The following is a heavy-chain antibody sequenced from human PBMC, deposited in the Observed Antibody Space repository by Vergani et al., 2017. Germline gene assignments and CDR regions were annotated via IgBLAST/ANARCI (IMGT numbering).Heavy chain of an antibody. CDR2: IYPGDSDT. J-gene: IGHJ5*02. D-gene: IGHD2-2*01. CDR1: GYSFTSYW. Sequence: EVQLVQSGAEVKKPGESLTISCKGSGYSFTSYWIVWVRQMPGKGLEWMGIIYPGDSDTRYSPSFQGQVTISADKSISTAYLQWSSLKASDTAMYYCARQGGYCSSTSCSRDNWFDPWGQGTLVTVSS. CDR3: ARQGGYCSSTSCSRDNWFDP. V-gene: IGHV5-51*01.